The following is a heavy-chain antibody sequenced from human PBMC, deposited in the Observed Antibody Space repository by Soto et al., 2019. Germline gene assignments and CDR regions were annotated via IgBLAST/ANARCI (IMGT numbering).Heavy chain of an antibody. D-gene: IGHD2-2*01. V-gene: IGHV4-4*07. CDR1: GGSIRGYY. J-gene: IGHJ4*02. Sequence: SETLSLTCTVSGGSIRGYYWSWIRQSAGMGLEWIGRMHTSGSTNYNPSLKSRVTFSVDMSKNQISLKLTSVTAADTALYYCVRASMPRAHFDSWGQGTLVTVSS. CDR2: MHTSGST. CDR3: VRASMPRAHFDS.